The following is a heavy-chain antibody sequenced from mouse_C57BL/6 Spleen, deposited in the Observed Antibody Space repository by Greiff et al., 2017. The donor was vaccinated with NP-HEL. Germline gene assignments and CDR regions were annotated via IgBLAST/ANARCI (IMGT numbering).Heavy chain of an antibody. J-gene: IGHJ4*01. D-gene: IGHD2-3*01. Sequence: VQLQQPGAELVMPGASVKLSCKASGYTFTSYWMHWVKQRPGQGLEWIGEIDPSDSYTNYNQKFKGKSTLTVDKSSSTAYMQLSSLTSEDSAVYYCARGDGYYALMDYWGQGTSVTVSS. CDR2: IDPSDSYT. CDR3: ARGDGYYALMDY. V-gene: IGHV1-69*01. CDR1: GYTFTSYW.